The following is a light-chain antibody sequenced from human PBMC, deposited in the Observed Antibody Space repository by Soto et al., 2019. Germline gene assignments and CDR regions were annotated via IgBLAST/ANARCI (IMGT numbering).Light chain of an antibody. Sequence: ETVLTQSPGTLSLSPGERATLSCRASQSVTSNFLAWYQQKPGQAPRLLIYGASSRATGIPYRFSGSGSGTDFTLTISRLEPEDFAVYFCQQYGNSPQAFGQGTKLEIK. V-gene: IGKV3-20*01. CDR3: QQYGNSPQA. CDR2: GAS. J-gene: IGKJ2*01. CDR1: QSVTSNF.